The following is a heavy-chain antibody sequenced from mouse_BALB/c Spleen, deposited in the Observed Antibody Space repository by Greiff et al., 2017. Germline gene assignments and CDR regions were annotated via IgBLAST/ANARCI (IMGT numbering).Heavy chain of an antibody. CDR3: ARVRAYGNYGVDY. Sequence: VQLKQSGPELVKPGASVKMSCKASGYTFTSYVMHWVKQKPGQGLEWIGYINPYNDGTKYNEKFKGKATLTSDKSSSTAYMELSSLTSEDSAVYYCARVRAYGNYGVDYWGQGTSVTVSS. CDR2: INPYNDGT. V-gene: IGHV1-14*01. J-gene: IGHJ4*01. CDR1: GYTFTSYV. D-gene: IGHD2-1*01.